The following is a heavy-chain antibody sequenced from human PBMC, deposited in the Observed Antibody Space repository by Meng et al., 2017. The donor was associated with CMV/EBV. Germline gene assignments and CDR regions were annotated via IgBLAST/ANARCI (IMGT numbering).Heavy chain of an antibody. CDR1: GFTFDDYG. D-gene: IGHD2-2*01. Sequence: GGSLRLFCAASGFTFDDYGMSWVRQAPGKGLEWVSGINWNGGSTGYADSVKGRFTISRDNAKNSLYLQMNSLRAEDTALYYCARTDCSSTSCPKYYFDYWGQGTLVTVSS. CDR2: INWNGGST. J-gene: IGHJ4*02. CDR3: ARTDCSSTSCPKYYFDY. V-gene: IGHV3-20*04.